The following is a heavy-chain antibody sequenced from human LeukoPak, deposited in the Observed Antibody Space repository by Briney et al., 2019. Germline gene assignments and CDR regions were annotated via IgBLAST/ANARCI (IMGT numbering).Heavy chain of an antibody. CDR2: ISAYNGNT. Sequence: EASVTVSCKASGYTFTSYGISWVRQAPGQGLEWMGWISAYNGNTNYAQKLQGRVTMTTDTSTSTAYMELRSLRSDDTAVYYCARDAVVVVAATRADYYYYGMDVWGQGTTVTVSS. CDR3: ARDAVVVVAATRADYYYYGMDV. D-gene: IGHD2-15*01. CDR1: GYTFTSYG. V-gene: IGHV1-18*01. J-gene: IGHJ6*02.